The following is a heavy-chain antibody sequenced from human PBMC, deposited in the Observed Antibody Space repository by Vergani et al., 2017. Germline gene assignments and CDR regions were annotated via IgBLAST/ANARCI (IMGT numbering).Heavy chain of an antibody. Sequence: QVQLVESGGGVVQPGRSLRLSCAASGFTFSSYAMHWVRQAPGKGLEWVAVISYDGSNKYYADSVKGRFTISRDNSKNTLYLQMNSLRAEGTAVYYCARVAYGGNSVDYWGQGTLVTVSS. V-gene: IGHV3-30*04. CDR2: ISYDGSNK. J-gene: IGHJ4*02. CDR1: GFTFSSYA. D-gene: IGHD4-23*01. CDR3: ARVAYGGNSVDY.